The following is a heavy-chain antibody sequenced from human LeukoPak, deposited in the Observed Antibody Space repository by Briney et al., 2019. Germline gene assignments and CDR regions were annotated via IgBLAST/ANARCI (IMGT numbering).Heavy chain of an antibody. CDR3: ASYDSSGYYGYYFDY. CDR1: GGSISSYH. Sequence: SETLSLTCTVSGGSISSYHWSWLRQPPGKGLEWIGYIYYSGSTNYNPSLKSRVTISVDTSKNQFSLKLSSVTAADTAVYYCASYDSSGYYGYYFDYWGQGTLVTVSS. V-gene: IGHV4-59*01. J-gene: IGHJ4*02. D-gene: IGHD3-22*01. CDR2: IYYSGST.